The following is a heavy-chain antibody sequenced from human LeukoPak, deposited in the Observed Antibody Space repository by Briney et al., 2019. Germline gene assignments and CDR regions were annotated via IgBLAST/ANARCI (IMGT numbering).Heavy chain of an antibody. Sequence: PSETLSLTCTVSGGSISSYYWSWIRQPPGKGLEWIGYIYYSGSTDYNPSLKSRVTISVDTSKNQFSLKLSSVTAADTAVYYCARVTVVAATLGWFDPWGQGTLVTVSS. CDR3: ARVTVVAATLGWFDP. CDR1: GGSISSYY. V-gene: IGHV4-59*01. J-gene: IGHJ5*02. CDR2: IYYSGST. D-gene: IGHD2-15*01.